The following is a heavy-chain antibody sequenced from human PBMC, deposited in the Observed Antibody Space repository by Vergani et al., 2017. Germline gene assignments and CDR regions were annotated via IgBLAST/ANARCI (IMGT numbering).Heavy chain of an antibody. V-gene: IGHV1-18*04. J-gene: IGHJ3*02. CDR1: GYTFTSYG. Sequence: QVQLVQSGAEVKKPGASVTVSCKASGYTFTSYGISWVRQAPGQGLEWMGWISAYNGKTNNAQKLQGRVTMTTDTSTSTAYMELRSLRSDDTAVYYCARRSGSYLDDAFDIWGQGTMVTVSS. CDR2: ISAYNGKT. D-gene: IGHD1-26*01. CDR3: ARRSGSYLDDAFDI.